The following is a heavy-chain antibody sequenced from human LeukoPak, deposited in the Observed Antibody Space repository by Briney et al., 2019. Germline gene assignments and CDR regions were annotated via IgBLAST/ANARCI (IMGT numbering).Heavy chain of an antibody. J-gene: IGHJ2*01. CDR3: AGQYGDYRYFDL. Sequence: PSETLSLTCTVSGGSISSSSYFWGWIRQPPGKGLEWIGSFYYSGSTYYNPSLKSRVTISIDTSKNQFSLKLTSVTAADTALYYCAGQYGDYRYFDLWGRGTLVTVSS. CDR1: GGSISSSSYF. D-gene: IGHD4-17*01. V-gene: IGHV4-39*01. CDR2: FYYSGST.